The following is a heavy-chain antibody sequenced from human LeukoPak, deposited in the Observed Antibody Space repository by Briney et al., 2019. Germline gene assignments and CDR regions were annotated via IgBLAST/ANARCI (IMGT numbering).Heavy chain of an antibody. CDR1: GYTFTNYY. D-gene: IGHD3-10*01. CDR2: INHGGDNT. Sequence: GASVKVSCKASGYTFTNYYIHWVRQAPGKGREWMGLINHGGDNTDYAQNFQGRVTMTGDTPTRTVYMWLSSLRSEDTCVYYCASGMVRGVMSYYYYYMDVWGKGTTVTISS. V-gene: IGHV1-46*01. CDR3: ASGMVRGVMSYYYYYMDV. J-gene: IGHJ6*03.